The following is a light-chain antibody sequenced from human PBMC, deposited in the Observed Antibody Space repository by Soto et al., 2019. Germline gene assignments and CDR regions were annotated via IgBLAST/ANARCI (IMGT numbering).Light chain of an antibody. J-gene: IGLJ2*01. CDR3: CSYAGSPTFVI. CDR2: EVS. Sequence: QSALTQPASVSGSPGQSITIPCTGASSDVGSYNLVSWYQQHPGKAPKLMIYEVSRRPSGISNRFSGSKSGNTASLTISGLQAEDEADYHCCSYAGSPTFVIFGGGIKVTVL. V-gene: IGLV2-23*02. CDR1: SSDVGSYNL.